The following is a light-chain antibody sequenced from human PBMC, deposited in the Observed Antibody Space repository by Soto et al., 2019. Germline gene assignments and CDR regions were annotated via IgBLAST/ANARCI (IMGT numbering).Light chain of an antibody. CDR2: EAS. V-gene: IGKV3-11*01. J-gene: IGKJ2*01. CDR1: QSVGSS. CDR3: QQRSNWRYT. Sequence: EIVLTQSPATLSLSPGERATLSCRASQSVGSSLAWYQQKPGQAPRLLIYEASNRATGIPARFSGSGSGTDFTLTISSLEPEDFAVYYCQQRSNWRYTFGQGTKLEIK.